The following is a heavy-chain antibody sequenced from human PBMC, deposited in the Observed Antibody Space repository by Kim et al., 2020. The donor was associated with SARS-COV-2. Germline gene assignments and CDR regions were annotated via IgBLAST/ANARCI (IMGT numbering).Heavy chain of an antibody. V-gene: IGHV4-31*03. D-gene: IGHD3-10*01. CDR3: ARQNSFMVRGVPLSQNAFDI. CDR2: IYYSGST. Sequence: SETLSLTCTVSGGSISSGGYYWSWIRQHPGKGLEWIGYIYYSGSTYYNPSLKSRVTISVDTSKNQFSLKLSSVTAADTAVYYCARQNSFMVRGVPLSQNAFDIWGQGTMVTVSS. CDR1: GGSISSGGYY. J-gene: IGHJ3*02.